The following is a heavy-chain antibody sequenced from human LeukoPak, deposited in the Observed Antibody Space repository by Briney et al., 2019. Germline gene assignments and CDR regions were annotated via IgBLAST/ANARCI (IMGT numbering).Heavy chain of an antibody. CDR3: ARAQYSGYDGYFDY. CDR2: IKQDGSEK. V-gene: IGHV3-7*01. J-gene: IGHJ4*02. Sequence: GGSLRLSCAASGFTFSSYWMSWVRQAPGKGLEWVANIKQDGSEKYYVDSVKGRFTISRDNAKNSLYLQMNSLRAEDTAVYYCARAQYSGYDGYFDYWGQGTLVTVSS. CDR1: GFTFSSYW. D-gene: IGHD5-12*01.